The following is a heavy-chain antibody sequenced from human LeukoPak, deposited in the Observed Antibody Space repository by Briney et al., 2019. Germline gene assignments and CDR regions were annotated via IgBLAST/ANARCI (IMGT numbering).Heavy chain of an antibody. J-gene: IGHJ4*02. CDR1: GFTFSSCA. CDR2: IWYDGSNK. Sequence: GGSLRLSCAASGFTFSSCAMHWVRQAPGKGLEWEALIWYDGSNKYYADSVRGRFTISRDNSKNTLYLQMNSLRAEDTAVYYCAGGSGDYSPDYWGQGTLVTVSS. V-gene: IGHV3-33*01. CDR3: AGGSGDYSPDY. D-gene: IGHD4-17*01.